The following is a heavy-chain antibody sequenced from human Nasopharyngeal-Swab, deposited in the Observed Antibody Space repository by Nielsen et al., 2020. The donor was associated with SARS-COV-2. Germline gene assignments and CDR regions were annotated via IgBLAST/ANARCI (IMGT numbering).Heavy chain of an antibody. CDR2: ISSSSSYI. D-gene: IGHD3-10*01. J-gene: IGHJ4*02. CDR3: ARDRGTNEVDY. V-gene: IGHV3-21*01. Sequence: WIRQPPGKGLEWVSSISSSSSYIYYADSVKGRFTISRGNAKNSLYLQMNSLRAEDTAVYYCARDRGTNEVDYWGQGTLVTVSS.